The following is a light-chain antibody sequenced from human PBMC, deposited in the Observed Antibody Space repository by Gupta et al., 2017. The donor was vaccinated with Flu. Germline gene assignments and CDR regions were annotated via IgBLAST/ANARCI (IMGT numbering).Light chain of an antibody. CDR1: NSNIGRNT. CDR3: ATWDDSLNGPV. J-gene: IGLJ3*02. Sequence: QSPLTQPPSSSGTPGQRVTISCSGSNSNIGRNTLSWYQLLPGAAPKLIIQNDNQRPSGVPVRFSGSKAGTSASLTISGLQAEDEGDYYCATWDDSLNGPVFGGGTRLTVL. V-gene: IGLV1-44*01. CDR2: NDN.